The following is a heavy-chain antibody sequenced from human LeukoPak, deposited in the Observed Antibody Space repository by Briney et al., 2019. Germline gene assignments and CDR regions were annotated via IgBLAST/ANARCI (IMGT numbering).Heavy chain of an antibody. J-gene: IGHJ3*01. CDR2: LFYSGST. CDR3: ARWGEHSALRVHAFDV. Sequence: SETLSLTCAVYGGSSSGYYWSWIRQPPGKGLEWIGYLFYSGSTNYNPSLNSRVAFSVDTSKNQFSLKLSSVTAADTAVYYCARWGEHSALRVHAFDVWGQGTMVTVSS. V-gene: IGHV4-59*01. D-gene: IGHD3-10*01. CDR1: GGSSSGYY.